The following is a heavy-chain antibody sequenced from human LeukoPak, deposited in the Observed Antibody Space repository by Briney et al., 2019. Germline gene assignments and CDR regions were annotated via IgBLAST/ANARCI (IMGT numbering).Heavy chain of an antibody. V-gene: IGHV3-30*02. CDR3: ARGQKYRSGYTVTELGSGYFDY. Sequence: GGSLRLSCTTSGFRFSNYGMHWVRQAPGKGPEWVAFIRSHGGDKYYADSVKGRFTVSRDNSKNTLYLQMNSLRPEDTAVYFCARGQKYRSGYTVTELGSGYFDYWGQGTLVTVSS. CDR1: GFRFSNYG. D-gene: IGHD5-18*01. J-gene: IGHJ4*02. CDR2: IRSHGGDK.